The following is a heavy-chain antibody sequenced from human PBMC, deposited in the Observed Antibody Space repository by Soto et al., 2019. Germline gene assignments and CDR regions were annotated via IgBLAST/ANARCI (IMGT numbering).Heavy chain of an antibody. J-gene: IGHJ5*02. Sequence: QVQLVESGGGVVQPGRSLRLSCAASGFTFSSYAMHWVRQAPGKGLEWVAVISYDGSNKYYADSVKGRFTISRDNSKNTLYLQMNSLRAEDTAVYYCARDVVYEWTRPWFDPWGQGTLVTVSS. D-gene: IGHD3-22*01. CDR3: ARDVVYEWTRPWFDP. V-gene: IGHV3-30-3*01. CDR2: ISYDGSNK. CDR1: GFTFSSYA.